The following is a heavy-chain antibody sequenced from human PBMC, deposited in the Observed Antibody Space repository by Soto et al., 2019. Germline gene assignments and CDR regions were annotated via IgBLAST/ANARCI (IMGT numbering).Heavy chain of an antibody. J-gene: IGHJ4*02. CDR2: SSATGSGT. Sequence: PGGSLRLSCAASGFTFRSYGMTWVRQAPGKGLEWVSFSSATGSGTYYADSVKGRFTIPRDNSKNTLYLQMTSLRADDTAVYYCAKDRRAGGNYGFYSDFWGQGALVTVSS. V-gene: IGHV3-23*01. D-gene: IGHD1-7*01. CDR1: GFTFRSYG. CDR3: AKDRRAGGNYGFYSDF.